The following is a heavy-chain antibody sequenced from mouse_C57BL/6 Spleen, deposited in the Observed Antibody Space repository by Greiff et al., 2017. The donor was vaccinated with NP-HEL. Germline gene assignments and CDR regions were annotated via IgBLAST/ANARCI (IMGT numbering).Heavy chain of an antibody. CDR1: GFTFSSYT. CDR3: ARHNGNYGIFDV. J-gene: IGHJ1*03. D-gene: IGHD2-1*01. CDR2: ISGGGGNT. Sequence: EVKLMESGGGLVKPGGSLKLSCAASGFTFSSYTMSWVRQTPEKRLEWVATISGGGGNTYYPDSVKGRFTISRDNAKNTLYLQMSSLRSEDTALYYCARHNGNYGIFDVWGTGTTVTVSS. V-gene: IGHV5-9*01.